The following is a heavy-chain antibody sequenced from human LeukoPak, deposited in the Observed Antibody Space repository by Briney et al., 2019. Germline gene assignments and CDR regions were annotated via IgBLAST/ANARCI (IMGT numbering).Heavy chain of an antibody. J-gene: IGHJ1*01. CDR3: AGQRSSYGAEKYFQH. CDR2: IYYSGST. V-gene: IGHV4-59*01. Sequence: SETLSLTCTVSGGSISSYYWSWIRQPPGKGLEWIGYIYYSGSTNYNPSLKSRVTISVDTSKNQFSLKLSSVTAADTAVYYCAGQRSSYGAEKYFQHWGQGTLVTVSS. D-gene: IGHD4-17*01. CDR1: GGSISSYY.